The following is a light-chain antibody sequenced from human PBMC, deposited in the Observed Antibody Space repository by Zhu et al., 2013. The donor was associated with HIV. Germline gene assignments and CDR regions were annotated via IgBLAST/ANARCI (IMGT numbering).Light chain of an antibody. V-gene: IGKV3D-20*02. CDR1: QSVSSNY. J-gene: IGKJ5*01. CDR2: GAS. Sequence: DIVLTQSPGTLSLSPGERATLSCRASQSVSSNYLAWYQQKPGLAPRLLIYGASTRATGIPDRFSGSGSGTDFTLTISRLEPEDFAVYYCQQRSNSITFGQGTRLEIK. CDR3: QQRSNSIT.